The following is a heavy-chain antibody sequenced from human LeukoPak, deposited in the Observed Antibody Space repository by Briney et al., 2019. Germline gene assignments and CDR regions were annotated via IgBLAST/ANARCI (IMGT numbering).Heavy chain of an antibody. D-gene: IGHD2-15*01. Sequence: SETLSLTCAVSGGSISSGGYYWGWIRQPPGKGLEWIGSIYYSGSTYYNPSLKSRVTISVDTSKNQFSLKLSSVTAADTAVYYCARAPLILRPHDAFDIWGQGTMVTVSS. CDR2: IYYSGST. CDR3: ARAPLILRPHDAFDI. V-gene: IGHV4-39*07. J-gene: IGHJ3*02. CDR1: GGSISSGGYY.